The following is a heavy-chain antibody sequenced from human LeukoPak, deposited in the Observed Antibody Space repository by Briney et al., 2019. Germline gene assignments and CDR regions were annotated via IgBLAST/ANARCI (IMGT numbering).Heavy chain of an antibody. CDR3: ARGVSSIAARPVDY. Sequence: SETLSLTCTVSGGSISSGSCYWSWIRQPAGKGLEWIGRIYTSGSTNYNPSLKSRVTISVDTSKNQFSLKLSSVAAADTAVYYCARGVSSIAARPVDYWGQGTLVTVSS. CDR1: GGSISSGSCY. V-gene: IGHV4-61*02. D-gene: IGHD6-6*01. CDR2: IYTSGST. J-gene: IGHJ4*02.